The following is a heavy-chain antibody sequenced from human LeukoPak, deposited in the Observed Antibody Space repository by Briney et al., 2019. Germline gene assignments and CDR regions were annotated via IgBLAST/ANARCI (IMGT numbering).Heavy chain of an antibody. CDR2: INHSGST. CDR3: ARVEMATITVWFDP. D-gene: IGHD5-24*01. CDR1: GGSFSGYY. V-gene: IGHV4-34*01. Sequence: SETLSLTCAVYGGSFSGYYWSWIRQPPGKGLEWIGEINHSGSTNYNPSLKSRVTISVDKSKNQFSLKLSSVTAADTAVYYCARVEMATITVWFDPWGQGTLVTVSS. J-gene: IGHJ5*02.